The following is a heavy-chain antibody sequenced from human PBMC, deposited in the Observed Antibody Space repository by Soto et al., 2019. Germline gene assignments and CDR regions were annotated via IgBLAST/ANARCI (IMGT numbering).Heavy chain of an antibody. CDR1: GFTFSRYA. D-gene: IGHD2-2*01. Sequence: ESGGGLVQPGGSLRLSCAASGFTFSRYAMSWVRQAPGKGLEWVSAISGSGGSTYYADSVKGRFTISRDNSKNTLYLQMNSLRAEDTAVYYCAKDDAGIVVVPAALDIWGQGTMVTVSS. J-gene: IGHJ3*02. CDR3: AKDDAGIVVVPAALDI. CDR2: ISGSGGST. V-gene: IGHV3-23*01.